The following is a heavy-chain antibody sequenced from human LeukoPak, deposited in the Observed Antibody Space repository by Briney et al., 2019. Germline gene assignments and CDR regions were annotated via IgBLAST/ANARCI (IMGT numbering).Heavy chain of an antibody. CDR2: IYSGGGT. V-gene: IGHV3-66*01. CDR1: GFTFNSYS. Sequence: GGSLRLSCTASGFTFNSYSMYWVRQAPGKGLEWVSIIYSGGGTYYADSVKGRFTISRDDSENTLYLQMNSLRVEDTAVYYCARGPRQGGYWGQGSLVTVSS. CDR3: ARGPRQGGY. D-gene: IGHD3-16*01. J-gene: IGHJ4*02.